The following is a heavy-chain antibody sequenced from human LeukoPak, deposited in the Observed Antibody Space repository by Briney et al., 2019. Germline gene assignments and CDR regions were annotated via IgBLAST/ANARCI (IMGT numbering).Heavy chain of an antibody. CDR1: GGSISSSNYY. J-gene: IGHJ6*03. D-gene: IGHD3-10*01. Sequence: SETLSLTCTVSGGSISSSNYYWGWIRQSPGMGLDWIGSISHTGSTYHNPSLKSRVTISVDTSKNQFSLKLSSVTAADTAVYYCARDPLYYYGSVSYYYYMDVWGKGTTVTVSS. V-gene: IGHV4-39*02. CDR2: ISHTGST. CDR3: ARDPLYYYGSVSYYYYMDV.